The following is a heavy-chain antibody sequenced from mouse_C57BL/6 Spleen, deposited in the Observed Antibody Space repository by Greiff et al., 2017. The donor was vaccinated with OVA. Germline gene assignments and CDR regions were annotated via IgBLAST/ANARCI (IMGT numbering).Heavy chain of an antibody. CDR3: TRKGLTGTPFDY. V-gene: IGHV1-5*01. J-gene: IGHJ2*01. D-gene: IGHD4-1*01. CDR1: GYTFTSYW. Sequence: EVQLQQSGTVLARPGASVKMSCKTSGYTFTSYWMHWVKQRPGQGLEWIGAIYPGNSDTSYNQKFKGKAKLTAVTSASTAYMELSSLTKEDSAVYYCTRKGLTGTPFDYWGQGTTLTVSS. CDR2: IYPGNSDT.